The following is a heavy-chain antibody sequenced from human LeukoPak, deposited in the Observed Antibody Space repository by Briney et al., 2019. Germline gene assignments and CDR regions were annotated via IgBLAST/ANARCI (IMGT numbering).Heavy chain of an antibody. D-gene: IGHD3-10*01. CDR1: GGSISSYY. CDR2: IYNSGST. Sequence: SETLSLTCTVSGGSISSYYWSWIRQPPGKGLEWLGYIYNSGSTNYNPSLKSRVTISVDTSKNQFSLKLSSVTAAGTAVYYCARQRSESDDAFKIWGQGTMVTVAS. V-gene: IGHV4-59*08. J-gene: IGHJ3*02. CDR3: ARQRSESDDAFKI.